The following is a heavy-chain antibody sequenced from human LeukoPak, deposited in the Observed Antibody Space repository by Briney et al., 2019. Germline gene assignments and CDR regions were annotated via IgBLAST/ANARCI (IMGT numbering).Heavy chain of an antibody. Sequence: GGSLRLSCAASGFTLSSYNMNWVRRTPGQGLEWVSSITSGSSHIYYADSVKGRFTISRDNSKNTLYLQMNSLRAEDTAVYYCAREYCGGDCYSGPMDVWGKGATVTVPS. CDR3: AREYCGGDCYSGPMDV. V-gene: IGHV3-21*01. CDR1: GFTLSSYN. CDR2: ITSGSSHI. J-gene: IGHJ6*03. D-gene: IGHD2-21*02.